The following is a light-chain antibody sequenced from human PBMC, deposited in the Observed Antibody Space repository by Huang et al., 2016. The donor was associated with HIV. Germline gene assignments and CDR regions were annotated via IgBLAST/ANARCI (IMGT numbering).Light chain of an antibody. V-gene: IGKV3-11*01. CDR1: QRVTTV. Sequence: EIMLTQSPATLSLSPGEKATLSCRASQRVTTVLAWYQQKPGQAPRLLIYDASNRATGIPARFSGSGSGTDFTLTISSLEPEDSAVYYCQQRSDWPLTLGGGTKVEIQ. J-gene: IGKJ4*01. CDR3: QQRSDWPLT. CDR2: DAS.